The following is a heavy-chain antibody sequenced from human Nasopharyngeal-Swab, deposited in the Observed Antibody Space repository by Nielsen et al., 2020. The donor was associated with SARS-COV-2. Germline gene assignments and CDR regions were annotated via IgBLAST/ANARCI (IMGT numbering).Heavy chain of an antibody. CDR3: ARDSLVVVTEIYYYGMDV. J-gene: IGHJ6*02. CDR2: IKQDGSEK. D-gene: IGHD2-21*02. Sequence: GESLKISWAASGFTFSSYWMSWVRQAPGKGLGWVANIKQDGSEKYYVDSVKGRFTISRDNAKNSLYLQMNSLRAEDTAVYYCARDSLVVVTEIYYYGMDVWGQGTTVTVSS. V-gene: IGHV3-7*01. CDR1: GFTFSSYW.